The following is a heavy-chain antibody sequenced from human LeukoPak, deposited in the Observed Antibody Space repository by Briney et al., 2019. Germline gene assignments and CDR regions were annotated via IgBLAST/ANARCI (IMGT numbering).Heavy chain of an antibody. CDR3: ASLGGSGSWNFGY. V-gene: IGHV4-59*01. Sequence: SETLSLTCAVSRGSISSYYWSWIRQSPGKGLEWIGYIYYDGSTNYNPSLKSRATISLDTSKNQFSLRRSSVTAADTAVYYCASLGGSGSWNFGYWGQGALVTVSS. CDR1: RGSISSYY. CDR2: IYYDGST. D-gene: IGHD3-10*01. J-gene: IGHJ4*02.